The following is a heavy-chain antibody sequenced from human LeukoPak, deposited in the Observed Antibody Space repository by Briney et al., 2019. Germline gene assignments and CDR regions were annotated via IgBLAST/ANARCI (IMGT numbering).Heavy chain of an antibody. J-gene: IGHJ4*02. V-gene: IGHV1-8*01. CDR1: GYTFTNYD. CDR2: MNPNSGNT. D-gene: IGHD1-26*01. CDR3: ARSPNLNIVGLDY. Sequence: ASVKVSCKASGYTFTNYDINWVRQATGQGLEWMGWMNPNSGNTGYAQKFQGRVTMTRNTSISTAYMELSSLRSEDTAVYYCARSPNLNIVGLDYWGQGTLVTVSS.